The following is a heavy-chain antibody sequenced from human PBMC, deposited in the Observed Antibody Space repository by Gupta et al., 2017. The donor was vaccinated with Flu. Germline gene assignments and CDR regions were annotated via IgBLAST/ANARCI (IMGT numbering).Heavy chain of an antibody. CDR3: ARGDARGPDFLY. Sequence: FSVSSGYMSWVRQAPGKGLEWVAVIVSGATTRYADSVRGRFTISIDNMKNPLYLEMHRLSAEEPAIYYCARGDARGPDFLYWGQGSLVTVSS. J-gene: IGHJ4*02. V-gene: IGHV3-53*01. CDR2: IVSGATT. D-gene: IGHD3-10*01. CDR1: FSVSSGY.